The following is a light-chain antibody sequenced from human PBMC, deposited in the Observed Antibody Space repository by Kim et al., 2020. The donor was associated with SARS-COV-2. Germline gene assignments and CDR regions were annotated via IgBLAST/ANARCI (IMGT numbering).Light chain of an antibody. J-gene: IGLJ3*02. CDR3: NSRDSNDSLV. CDR1: SLRSYY. V-gene: IGLV3-19*01. Sequence: SSELTQDPAVSVALGQTVRITCQGDSLRSYYATWYQQKPGQAPILVIYGKNNRPSGIPDRFSGSSSGNTASFTIPRPQAGAEADYYWNSRDSNDSLVFGG. CDR2: GKN.